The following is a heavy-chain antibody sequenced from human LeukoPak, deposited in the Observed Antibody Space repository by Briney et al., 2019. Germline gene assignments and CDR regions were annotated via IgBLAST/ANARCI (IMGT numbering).Heavy chain of an antibody. J-gene: IGHJ5*02. D-gene: IGHD5-18*01. Sequence: ASVKVSCKPSGYTFTGYYMHWVRQAPGQGLEWMGWINPNSGGTNYAQKFQGRVTMTRDTSISTAYMELSRLRSDDTAVYYCARDGEVDTAINWFDPWGQGTLVTVSS. CDR2: INPNSGGT. V-gene: IGHV1-2*02. CDR3: ARDGEVDTAINWFDP. CDR1: GYTFTGYY.